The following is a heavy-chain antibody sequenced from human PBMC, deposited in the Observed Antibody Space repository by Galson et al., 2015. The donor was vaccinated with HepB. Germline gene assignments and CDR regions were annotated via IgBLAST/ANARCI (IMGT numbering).Heavy chain of an antibody. D-gene: IGHD5-24*01. V-gene: IGHV4-59*08. Sequence: SETLSLTCTVSGGSISSYYWSWIRQPPGKGLEWIGYIYYSGSTNYNPSLKSRVTISVDMSKNQFSLKLSSVTAADTAVYYCARRRDGYNHGLWFDPWGQGTLVTVSS. J-gene: IGHJ5*02. CDR2: IYYSGST. CDR3: ARRRDGYNHGLWFDP. CDR1: GGSISSYY.